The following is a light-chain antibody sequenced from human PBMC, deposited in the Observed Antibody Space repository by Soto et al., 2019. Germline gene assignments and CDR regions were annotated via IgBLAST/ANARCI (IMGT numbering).Light chain of an antibody. J-gene: IGKJ1*01. CDR2: GAS. CDR1: QSISSN. CDR3: QQYNNWWT. Sequence: DIVMTQSPATLSVSPGESATLSCRASQSISSNLAWYQQKPGQAPRLLIYGASTRATGIPARFIGNGSGTEFTLTISSLQSEDFAVYYCQQYNNWWTFGQGTKVDIK. V-gene: IGKV3D-15*01.